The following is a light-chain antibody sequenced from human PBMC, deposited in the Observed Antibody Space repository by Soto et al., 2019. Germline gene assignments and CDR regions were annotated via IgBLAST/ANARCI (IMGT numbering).Light chain of an antibody. CDR1: SSDVGSYNL. V-gene: IGLV2-23*02. Sequence: QSVLTQPASVSGSPGQSITSCCTGASSDVGSYNLVSWYQQHPGKAPKLMIYEVSKRPSGVSNRFSGSKSGNTASLTISGLQAEDEADYYCCSYAGSSTPLIFGTGTKVTVL. CDR2: EVS. CDR3: CSYAGSSTPLI. J-gene: IGLJ1*01.